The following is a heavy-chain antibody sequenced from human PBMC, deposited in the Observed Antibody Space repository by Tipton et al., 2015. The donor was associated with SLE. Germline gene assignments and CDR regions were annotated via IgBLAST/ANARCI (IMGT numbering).Heavy chain of an antibody. J-gene: IGHJ4*02. CDR2: ISWNSGSI. D-gene: IGHD1-14*01. CDR3: ARDRTGFDY. V-gene: IGHV3-9*01. Sequence: RSLRLSCAASGFTFDDYAMHWVRQAPGKGLEWVSGISWNSGSIGYADSVKGRFTISRDNAKNSLYLEMNSLRVEDTAVYYCARDRTGFDYWGQGTLVTVSS. CDR1: GFTFDDYA.